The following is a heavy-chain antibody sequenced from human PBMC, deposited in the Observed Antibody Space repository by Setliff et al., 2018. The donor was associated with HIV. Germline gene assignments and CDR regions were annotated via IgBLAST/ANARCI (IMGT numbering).Heavy chain of an antibody. D-gene: IGHD3-22*01. V-gene: IGHV4-34*01. CDR3: AGSSRWGFIH. Sequence: PSETLSLTCTLYGGSLTNYYWTWLRQSPGKALEWIGEINPARGAKYNSSLKSRVTIAAFSSKNQFSLTLASVTAVDTALYYCAGSSRWGFIHWGQGILVTV. CDR1: GGSLTNYY. CDR2: INPARGA. J-gene: IGHJ4*01.